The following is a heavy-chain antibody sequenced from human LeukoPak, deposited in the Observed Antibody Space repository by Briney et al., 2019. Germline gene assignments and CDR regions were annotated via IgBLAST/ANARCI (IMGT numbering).Heavy chain of an antibody. CDR2: ISSTGNTV. V-gene: IGHV3-48*03. J-gene: IGHJ6*04. CDR1: GFTFSSYE. D-gene: IGHD2-15*01. CDR3: TKETPQMAV. Sequence: GGSLRLSCAASGFTFSSYEMNWVRQAPGQGLEWVAYISSTGNTVHYAGSVKGRFTISRDNAKNSLYLQMNRLRAEDTAVYYCTKETPQMAVWGKGTTVIVSS.